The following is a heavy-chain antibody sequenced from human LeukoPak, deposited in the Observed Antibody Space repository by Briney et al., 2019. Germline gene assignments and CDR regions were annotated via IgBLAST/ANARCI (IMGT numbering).Heavy chain of an antibody. J-gene: IGHJ4*02. CDR1: GYSISSGYY. D-gene: IGHD3-22*01. V-gene: IGHV4-61*01. CDR3: ARDSSGYKPDY. Sequence: PSETLSLTCTVPGYSISSGYYWSWIRQPPGKGLEWIGYIYYSGSTNYNPSLKSRVTISVDTSKNQFSLKLSSVTAADTAVYYCARDSSGYKPDYWGQGTLVTVSS. CDR2: IYYSGST.